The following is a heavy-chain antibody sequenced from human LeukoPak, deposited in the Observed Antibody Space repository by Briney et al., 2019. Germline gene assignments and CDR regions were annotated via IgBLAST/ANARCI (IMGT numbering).Heavy chain of an antibody. CDR3: ARDLNYYGSGI. CDR2: ISSSSSYI. J-gene: IGHJ4*02. V-gene: IGHV3-21*01. D-gene: IGHD3-10*01. CDR1: GFTFSSYS. Sequence: GGSLRLSCAASGFTFSSYSMNWVRQAPGKGLEWVSSISSSSSYIYCADSVKGRFTISRDNAKNSLYLQMNSLRAEDTAVYYCARDLNYYGSGIWGQGTLVTVSS.